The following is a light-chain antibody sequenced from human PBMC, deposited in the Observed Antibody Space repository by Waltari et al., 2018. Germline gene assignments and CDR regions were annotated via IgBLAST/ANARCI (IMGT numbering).Light chain of an antibody. CDR3: QQYGSSPRVYT. Sequence: EIVLTQSPGTLSLSPGERATLSCRASQSVSSSYLAWYQQEPGQAPRLLIYGASSRATGIPDRFSGSGSGTDFTLTISRLEPEDFAVYYCQQYGSSPRVYTFGQGTKLEIK. J-gene: IGKJ2*01. V-gene: IGKV3-20*01. CDR1: QSVSSSY. CDR2: GAS.